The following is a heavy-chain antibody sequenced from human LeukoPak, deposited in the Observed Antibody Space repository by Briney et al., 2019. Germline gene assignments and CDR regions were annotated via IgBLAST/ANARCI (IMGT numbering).Heavy chain of an antibody. Sequence: SETLSLTCTVSGGSISSGSYYWSWIRQPAGKGLEWIGRIYTSGSTNYNPSLNSRVTISVDTSKNQVSLNLSSVTAADTAMYYCARASEGDGSGSLWGQGTLVTVSS. J-gene: IGHJ4*02. CDR1: GGSISSGSYY. V-gene: IGHV4-61*02. CDR2: IYTSGST. D-gene: IGHD3-10*01. CDR3: ARASEGDGSGSL.